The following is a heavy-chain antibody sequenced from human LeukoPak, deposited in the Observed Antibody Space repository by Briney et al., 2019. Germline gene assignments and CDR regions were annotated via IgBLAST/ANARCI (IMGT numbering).Heavy chain of an antibody. CDR2: IYPDDSDT. Sequence: KHGESLKISCQASGYTFTSYWIGWVRQMPGKGLECMGIIYPDDSDTAYSPSFQGQVAISDDKSFSPAYLKWSSLKASDTDIYYCARLGGDTYYFGSASYPNWYFDLWGRGNLVTVSS. J-gene: IGHJ2*01. CDR3: ARLGGDTYYFGSASYPNWYFDL. CDR1: GYTFTSYW. D-gene: IGHD3-10*01. V-gene: IGHV5-51*01.